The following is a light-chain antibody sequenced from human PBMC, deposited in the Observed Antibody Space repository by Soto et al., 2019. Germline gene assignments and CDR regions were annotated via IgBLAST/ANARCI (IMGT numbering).Light chain of an antibody. CDR1: QGISSY. CDR3: QQLNSYPFT. J-gene: IGKJ4*01. Sequence: DIQLTQSPSFLSASVGDRVTITCRASQGISSYLAWYQQKPGKAPNLLIYTASTLQSGVPSRFSGSGSGTAVYLTTSSVQHEDFATYYCQQLNSYPFTFGGGTKVEIK. CDR2: TAS. V-gene: IGKV1-9*01.